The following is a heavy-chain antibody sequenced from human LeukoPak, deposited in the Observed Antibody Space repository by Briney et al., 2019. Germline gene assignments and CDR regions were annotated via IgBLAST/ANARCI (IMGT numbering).Heavy chain of an antibody. V-gene: IGHV4-59*01. CDR3: ARASSSSWYFDY. CDR2: INYSGST. Sequence: PSETLSLTCTVSGGSLHNYYWSWIRQPPGKGLEWIGYINYSGSTNYNPSLKSRVTISVDTSQNQFSLKLSSVTAADTAVYYCARASSSSWYFDYWGQGTLVTVSS. CDR1: GGSLHNYY. D-gene: IGHD6-13*01. J-gene: IGHJ4*02.